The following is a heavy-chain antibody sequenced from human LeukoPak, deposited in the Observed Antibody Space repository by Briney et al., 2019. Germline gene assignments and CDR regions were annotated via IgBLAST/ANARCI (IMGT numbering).Heavy chain of an antibody. D-gene: IGHD3-3*01. CDR3: ARLREIPVFGVVTKSTSYFDY. CDR1: GFTFSSYA. CDR2: ISYDGSNK. J-gene: IGHJ4*02. V-gene: IGHV3-30*04. Sequence: GGSLRLSCAASGFTFSSYAMHWVRQAPGKGLEWVAVISYDGSNKYYADSVKGRFTISRDNSKNTLYLQMNSLRAEDTAVYYCARLREIPVFGVVTKSTSYFDYWGQGTLVTVSS.